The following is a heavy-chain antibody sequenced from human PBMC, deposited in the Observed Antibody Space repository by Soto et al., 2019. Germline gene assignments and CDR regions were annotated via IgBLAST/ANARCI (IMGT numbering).Heavy chain of an antibody. D-gene: IGHD4-17*01. J-gene: IGHJ4*02. CDR1: GFTFSDYY. CDR3: ARDGTEYYGEYYDY. CDR2: IGTRGNTK. V-gene: IGHV3-11*01. Sequence: QVPLVEPGGGLVKPGGSLRLSCATSGFTFSDYYMSWIRQAPGKGLEWVSYIGTRGNTKYYADSVRGRFTISRDNAKNSLYLQMNSLRADDTAVYYCARDGTEYYGEYYDYWGQGIPVTVSS.